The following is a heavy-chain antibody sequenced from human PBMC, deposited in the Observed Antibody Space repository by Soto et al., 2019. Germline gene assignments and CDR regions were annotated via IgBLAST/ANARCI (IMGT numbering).Heavy chain of an antibody. CDR1: GGSFSGYY. J-gene: IGHJ4*02. CDR3: ARVESGEFDY. V-gene: IGHV4-34*01. CDR2: INHSGST. Sequence: PSETLSLTCAVYGGSFSGYYWSWIRQPPGKGLEWIGEINHSGSTNYNPSLKSRVTMSVDTSKNQFSLKLSSVTAADTAVYHCARVESGEFDYWGQGTLVTVSS.